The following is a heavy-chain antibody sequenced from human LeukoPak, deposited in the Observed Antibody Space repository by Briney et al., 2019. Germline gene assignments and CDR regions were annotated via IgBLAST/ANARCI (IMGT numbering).Heavy chain of an antibody. CDR1: GYTFTGYY. CDR2: INPNSGGT. J-gene: IGHJ4*02. V-gene: IGHV1-2*02. Sequence: VASVKVSCKASGYTFTGYYMHWVRQAPGQGLEWMGWINPNSGGTNYAQKFQGRVTMTRDTSISTAYMELSRLRSDDTAVYYCARVPSSGDNAYSFDYWGQGTLVTVSS. CDR3: ARVPSSGDNAYSFDY. D-gene: IGHD1-26*01.